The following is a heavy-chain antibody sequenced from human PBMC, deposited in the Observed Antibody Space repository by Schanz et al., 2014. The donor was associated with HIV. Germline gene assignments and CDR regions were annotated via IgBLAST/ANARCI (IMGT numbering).Heavy chain of an antibody. CDR2: ISHDGNNK. CDR1: GFTFSTYG. Sequence: QVQLVESGGGVVQPGRSLRLSCAASGFTFSTYGMHWVRQAPGKGLEWVAFISHDGNNKYYADSVKGRFTISRDNSKKTLFLQMNSLRAEDTAVFYCAKDDWGSSGYFDYWGQGTLVTVSS. D-gene: IGHD3-22*01. J-gene: IGHJ4*02. CDR3: AKDDWGSSGYFDY. V-gene: IGHV3-30*18.